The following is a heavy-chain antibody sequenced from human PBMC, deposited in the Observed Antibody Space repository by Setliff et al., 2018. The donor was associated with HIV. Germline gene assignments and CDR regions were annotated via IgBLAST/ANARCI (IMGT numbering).Heavy chain of an antibody. CDR2: INSDGSST. D-gene: IGHD3-3*01. CDR1: GFTFSNYW. Sequence: PGGSLRLSCAASGFTFSNYWMHWVRQAPGEGLVWVSRINSDGSSTSYADSVRGRFTISRDNAKNTVYLQLTSLRAEDTAVYYCARGPQYNFWGGYLGLWGQGTLVTVSS. CDR3: ARGPQYNFWGGYLGL. V-gene: IGHV3-74*01. J-gene: IGHJ4*02.